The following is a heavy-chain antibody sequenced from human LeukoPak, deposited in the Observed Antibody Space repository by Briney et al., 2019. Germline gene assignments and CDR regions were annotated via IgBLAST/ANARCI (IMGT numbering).Heavy chain of an antibody. D-gene: IGHD4-17*01. V-gene: IGHV3-9*01. CDR1: GFTFDDYA. J-gene: IGHJ4*02. Sequence: GRSLRLSCAASGFTFDDYAMPWVRQAPGKGLEWVSGISWNSGSIGYADSVKGRFTISRDNAKNSLYLQMNSLRAEDTALYYCAKADYGDYSDGTYYFDYWGQGTLVTVSS. CDR2: ISWNSGSI. CDR3: AKADYGDYSDGTYYFDY.